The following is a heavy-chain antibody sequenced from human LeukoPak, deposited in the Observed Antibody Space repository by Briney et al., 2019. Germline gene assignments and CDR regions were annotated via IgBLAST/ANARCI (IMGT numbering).Heavy chain of an antibody. D-gene: IGHD6-19*01. Sequence: GGSLRLSCSASGFTVSSYEMHWVRLAPGKGLEWLSYISTSGSTIYYADSVKGRFTISRDNARNSLYLQMNSLRADDTALYYCAREGGSGWTFDYWGQGALVTVSS. CDR3: AREGGSGWTFDY. CDR1: GFTVSSYE. CDR2: ISTSGSTI. J-gene: IGHJ4*02. V-gene: IGHV3-48*03.